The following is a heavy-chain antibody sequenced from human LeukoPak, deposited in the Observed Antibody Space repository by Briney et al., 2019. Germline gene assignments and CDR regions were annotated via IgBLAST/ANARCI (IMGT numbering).Heavy chain of an antibody. CDR1: GFTFDDYA. CDR2: ISWNSGSI. J-gene: IGHJ3*02. Sequence: PGRSLRLSCAASGFTFDDYAMHWVRQAPGKGLEWVSGISWNSGSIGYADSVKGRFTISRDNAKNSLYLQMNSLRAEDTAVYYCARVSTAILVHAFDIWGQGTMVTVSS. D-gene: IGHD2-21*02. CDR3: ARVSTAILVHAFDI. V-gene: IGHV3-9*01.